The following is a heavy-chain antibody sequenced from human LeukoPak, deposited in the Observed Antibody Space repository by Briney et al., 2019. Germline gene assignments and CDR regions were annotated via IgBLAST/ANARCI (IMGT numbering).Heavy chain of an antibody. CDR1: GGSISSGGYY. D-gene: IGHD1-26*01. V-gene: IGHV4-39*01. CDR2: IHYSGST. CDR3: ARLRVGHDYVDH. Sequence: SETLSLTCTVSGGSISSGGYYWGWIRQPPGKGLEWIGSIHYSGSTYYNPSLKSRVTISVDTSKNQFSLKLSSVTAADTAVYYCARLRVGHDYVDHWGQGTLVTVSS. J-gene: IGHJ4*02.